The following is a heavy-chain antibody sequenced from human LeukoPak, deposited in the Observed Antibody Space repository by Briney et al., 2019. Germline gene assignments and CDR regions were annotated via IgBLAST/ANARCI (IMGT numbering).Heavy chain of an antibody. Sequence: GGSLRLSCAASGFTFTSYSMNWVRQAPGKGLEWVSYISTDGDTTSYADSVQGRFTISRDNTKNSVYLQMNSLRAEDTAVYYCARDVLGGYDLYFDYWGQGTLVTVSS. CDR2: ISTDGDTT. CDR1: GFTFTSYS. CDR3: ARDVLGGYDLYFDY. V-gene: IGHV3-48*04. J-gene: IGHJ4*02. D-gene: IGHD5-12*01.